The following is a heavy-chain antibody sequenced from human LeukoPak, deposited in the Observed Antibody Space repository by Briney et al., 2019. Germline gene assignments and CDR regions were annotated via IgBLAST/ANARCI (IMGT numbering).Heavy chain of an antibody. D-gene: IGHD6-13*01. Sequence: SQTVSLTCGISGDSVSSNSAAWNLIRQSPSRGLEWLGRTYYRSKWYNDYAVSVKSRITISPDTSKNQFSLQLNSVTPEDTAVYYCARAAAGVPGFDYWGQGTLVTVSS. V-gene: IGHV6-1*01. CDR2: TYYRSKWYN. J-gene: IGHJ4*02. CDR3: ARAAAGVPGFDY. CDR1: GDSVSSNSAA.